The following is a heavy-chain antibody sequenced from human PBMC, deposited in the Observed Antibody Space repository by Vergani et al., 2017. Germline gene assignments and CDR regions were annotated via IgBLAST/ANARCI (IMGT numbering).Heavy chain of an antibody. CDR2: INWNGGST. CDR3: ARPTYDYVWGSYRRGAFDI. J-gene: IGHJ3*02. D-gene: IGHD3-16*02. CDR1: GFTFDDYG. Sequence: EVQLLESGGGVVRPGGSLRLSCAASGFTFDDYGMSWVRQAPGKGLEWVSGINWNGGSTGYADSVKGRFTISRDNSKNTLYLQMNSLRAEDTAVYYCARPTYDYVWGSYRRGAFDIWGQGTMVTVSS. V-gene: IGHV3-20*04.